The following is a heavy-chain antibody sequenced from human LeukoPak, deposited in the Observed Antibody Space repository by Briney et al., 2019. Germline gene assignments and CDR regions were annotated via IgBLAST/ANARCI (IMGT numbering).Heavy chain of an antibody. CDR2: IIPIFGTA. Sequence: SVKVSCKASGYTFTSYDISWVRQAPGQGLEWMGGIIPIFGTANYAQKFQGRVTITADKSTSTAYMELSSLRSEDTAVYYCARSSCSGGSCYSGTDYWGQGTLVTVSS. V-gene: IGHV1-69*06. D-gene: IGHD2-15*01. CDR3: ARSSCSGGSCYSGTDY. CDR1: GYTFTSYD. J-gene: IGHJ4*02.